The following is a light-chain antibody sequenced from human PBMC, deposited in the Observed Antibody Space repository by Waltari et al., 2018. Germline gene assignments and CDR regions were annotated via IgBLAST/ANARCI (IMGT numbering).Light chain of an antibody. J-gene: IGLJ2*01. V-gene: IGLV1-44*01. CDR3: STWDDSLNNLV. CDR1: SSNIGSRT. Sequence: QSVLTQPPSVSGTPGQRVTISCSGSSSNIGSRTMNWYRQLPGTAPKLLIFSNHLRPAGVPDRLSASKSGTSASLIISGLQSEDEGTYYGSTWDDSLNNLVFGGGTKLTVL. CDR2: SNH.